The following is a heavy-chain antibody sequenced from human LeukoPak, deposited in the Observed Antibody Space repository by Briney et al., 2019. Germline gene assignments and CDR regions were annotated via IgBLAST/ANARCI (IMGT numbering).Heavy chain of an antibody. CDR2: ISSSSSYI. CDR1: GFTFSSYS. CDR3: ARNSGSPTYNFDY. Sequence: PGGSLRLSCAASGFTFSSYSMNWVRQAPGKGREWVSSISSSSSYIYYADSVKGRFTISRDNAKNSLYLQMNSLRAEDTAVYYCARNSGSPTYNFDYWGQGTLVTVSS. J-gene: IGHJ4*02. D-gene: IGHD1-26*01. V-gene: IGHV3-21*01.